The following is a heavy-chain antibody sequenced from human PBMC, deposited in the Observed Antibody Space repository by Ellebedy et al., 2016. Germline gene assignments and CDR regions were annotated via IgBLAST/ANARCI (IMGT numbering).Heavy chain of an antibody. Sequence: SVKVSCXASGCTFSSYAISWVRQAPGQGLEWMGGIIPIFGTANYAQKLQGRVTITADESTSTAYMELSSLRSDDTAVYYCARDHGYCSSTSCPNFDYWGQGTLVTVSS. CDR1: GCTFSSYA. D-gene: IGHD2-2*01. J-gene: IGHJ4*02. CDR2: IIPIFGTA. CDR3: ARDHGYCSSTSCPNFDY. V-gene: IGHV1-69*13.